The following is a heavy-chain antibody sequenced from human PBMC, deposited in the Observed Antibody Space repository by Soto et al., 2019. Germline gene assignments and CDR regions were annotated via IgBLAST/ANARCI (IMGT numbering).Heavy chain of an antibody. D-gene: IGHD6-13*01. V-gene: IGHV1-69*02. CDR1: GGTFSTYT. J-gene: IGHJ3*02. CDR2: ILPMLDIT. Sequence: QVQLVQSGAEVKKPGSSVKVSCKACGGTFSTYTIIWVRQAPGQGLEWMGRILPMLDITNSAQRFQGRVTITADKSTSTAYLELSSLRSEDTAVYYCTLGSWSAETFDIWGRGTMVTVSS. CDR3: TLGSWSAETFDI.